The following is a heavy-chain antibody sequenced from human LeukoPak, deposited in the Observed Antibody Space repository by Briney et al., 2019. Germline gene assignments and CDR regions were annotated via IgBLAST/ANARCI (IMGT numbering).Heavy chain of an antibody. Sequence: GRSLRLSCAASGFTFSSYGMHWVRQAPGKGLEWVAVISYDGSNKYYADSVKGRFTISRDNSKNTLYLQMNSLRAEDTAVYYCAKAPKYCSGGSCYPGDYWGQGTLVTVSS. CDR2: ISYDGSNK. CDR1: GFTFSSYG. J-gene: IGHJ4*02. D-gene: IGHD2-15*01. V-gene: IGHV3-30*18. CDR3: AKAPKYCSGGSCYPGDY.